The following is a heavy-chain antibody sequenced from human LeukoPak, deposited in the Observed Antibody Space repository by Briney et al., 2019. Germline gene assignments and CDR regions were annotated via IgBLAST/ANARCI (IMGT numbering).Heavy chain of an antibody. Sequence: SETLSLTCTVSGGSISSYYWGWIRQPPGKGLEWIGSIYYSGSTYYNPSLKSRVTISVDTSKNQFSLKLSSVTAADTAVYYCARLSEFDYWGQGTLVTVSS. J-gene: IGHJ4*02. CDR1: GGSISSYY. V-gene: IGHV4-39*07. CDR3: ARLSEFDY. CDR2: IYYSGST.